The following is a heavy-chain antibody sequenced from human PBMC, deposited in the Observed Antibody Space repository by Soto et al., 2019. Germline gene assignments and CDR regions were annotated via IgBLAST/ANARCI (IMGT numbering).Heavy chain of an antibody. CDR1: GGSFSGYY. J-gene: IGHJ4*02. CDR2: INHSGST. Sequence: PSETLSLTCAVYGGSFSGYYWSWIRQPPGKGLEWIGEINHSGSTNYNPSLKSRVTISVDTSKNQFSLKLSSVTAADTAVYYCARYYYGPFDYWGQGTLVTVSS. D-gene: IGHD3-10*01. CDR3: ARYYYGPFDY. V-gene: IGHV4-34*01.